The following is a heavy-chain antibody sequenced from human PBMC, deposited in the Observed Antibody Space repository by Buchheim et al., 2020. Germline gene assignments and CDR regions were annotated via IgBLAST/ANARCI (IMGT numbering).Heavy chain of an antibody. Sequence: QVQLQQSGPGLVKPSQTLSLTCAISGDSVSSNSVTWNWIRQSPSRGLEWLGRTYYRSNWYNNYAVSVKSRITVSPNTSKNPFPLYLNSVTPEDTAVYYCARDPLKLRGSFYVHHWGQG. D-gene: IGHD1-26*01. CDR1: GDSVSSNSVT. CDR2: TYYRSNWYN. V-gene: IGHV6-1*01. J-gene: IGHJ4*02. CDR3: ARDPLKLRGSFYVHH.